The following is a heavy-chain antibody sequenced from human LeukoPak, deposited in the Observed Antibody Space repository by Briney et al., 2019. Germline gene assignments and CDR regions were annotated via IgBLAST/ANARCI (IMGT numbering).Heavy chain of an antibody. Sequence: PGRSLRLSCAASGFTFSSYAMHWVRQAPGKGLEWVAVISYDGSNKYYADSVKGRFTISRDNSKNTLYLQMNSLRAEDTAVYYCARFTPEHSSWGQGTLVTVSS. CDR1: GFTFSSYA. CDR2: ISYDGSNK. CDR3: ARFTPEHSS. V-gene: IGHV3-30-3*01. D-gene: IGHD3-22*01. J-gene: IGHJ4*02.